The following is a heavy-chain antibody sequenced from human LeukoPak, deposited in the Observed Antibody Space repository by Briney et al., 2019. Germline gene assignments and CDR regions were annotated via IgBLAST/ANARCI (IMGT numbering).Heavy chain of an antibody. CDR3: ARVLLGYDAFDI. V-gene: IGHV4-59*01. D-gene: IGHD2-8*02. CDR1: GGSISSYY. CDR2: IYYSGST. J-gene: IGHJ3*02. Sequence: SETLSLTCTVSGGSISSYYWSWIRQPPGKGLEWIGYIYYSGSTNYNPSLKSRVTISVDTSKNQFSLKLSSVTAADTAVYYCARVLLGYDAFDIWGQGTTVTVSS.